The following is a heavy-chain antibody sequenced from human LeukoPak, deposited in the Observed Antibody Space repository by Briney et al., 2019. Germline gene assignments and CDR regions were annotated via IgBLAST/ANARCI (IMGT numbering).Heavy chain of an antibody. J-gene: IGHJ4*02. CDR2: VHLNGTT. CDR3: TRESGAFSPFGF. Sequence: PSGTLSLTCGVSGGSIITTNWWSWVRQPPGKGLEWIGEVHLNGTTNYNPSLESRVSMSIDKSKNQLSLKLSSVTAADTATYYCTRESGAFSPFGFWGQGTLVTVSS. D-gene: IGHD1-26*01. CDR1: GGSIITTNW. V-gene: IGHV4-4*02.